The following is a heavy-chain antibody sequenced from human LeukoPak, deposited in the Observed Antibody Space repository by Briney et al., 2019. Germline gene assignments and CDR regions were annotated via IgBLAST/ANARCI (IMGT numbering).Heavy chain of an antibody. J-gene: IGHJ4*02. CDR3: AKTASPRDYYDSSGTFDY. Sequence: PGGSLRLSCAASVFTFSSYAMSWVRQAPGKGLEWVSAISRSGGSTYYADSVKGRFTISRDNSKNTLYLQMNSLRAEDTAVYYCAKTASPRDYYDSSGTFDYWGQGTLVTVSS. V-gene: IGHV3-23*01. CDR2: ISRSGGST. D-gene: IGHD3-22*01. CDR1: VFTFSSYA.